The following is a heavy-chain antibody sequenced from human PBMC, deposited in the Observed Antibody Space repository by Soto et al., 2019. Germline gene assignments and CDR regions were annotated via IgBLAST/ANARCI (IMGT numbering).Heavy chain of an antibody. CDR3: VRDIR. V-gene: IGHV3-74*01. J-gene: IGHJ4*02. CDR2: INSDGTTT. Sequence: AGGSLRLSCAASGFTFNNFWMYWVRQTPEKGLVWVSGINSDGTTTIYADSVKGRFTISRDNAKNTLYLQMNSLTVEDTAIYYCVRDIRWGQGTXVTVSS. CDR1: GFTFNNFW.